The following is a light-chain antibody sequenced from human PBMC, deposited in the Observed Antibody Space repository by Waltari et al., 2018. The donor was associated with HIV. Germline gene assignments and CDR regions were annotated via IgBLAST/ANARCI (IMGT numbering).Light chain of an antibody. J-gene: IGKJ2*01. V-gene: IGKV3-15*01. CDR2: AAS. CDR1: QTISSP. CDR3: QQYSHWPLMYN. Sequence: EIVMTQSPATLSVSPGERATLSCRASQTISSPLAWYQHKPGQSPRPLSYAASTRATGSPAWFSASGSGTEFTLTISSLQSEDFAVYYCQQYSHWPLMYNFGQGTKLEIK.